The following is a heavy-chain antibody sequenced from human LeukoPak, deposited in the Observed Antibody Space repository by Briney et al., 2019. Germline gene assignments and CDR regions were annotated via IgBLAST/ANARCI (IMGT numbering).Heavy chain of an antibody. Sequence: GESLKISCKGSGYIFTNHWLGWVRQMPGKGLEYMGIIYPGDSDSRYSPSFQGQVTISADKSISTAYLRWSSLKASDTAMYYCARQGRRLDSSSTRTFDIWGQGAMVTVSS. CDR1: GYIFTNHW. D-gene: IGHD6-6*01. CDR2: IYPGDSDS. J-gene: IGHJ3*02. CDR3: ARQGRRLDSSSTRTFDI. V-gene: IGHV5-51*01.